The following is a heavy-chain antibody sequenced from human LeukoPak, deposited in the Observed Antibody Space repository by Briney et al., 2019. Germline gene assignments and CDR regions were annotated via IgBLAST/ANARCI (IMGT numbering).Heavy chain of an antibody. Sequence: SVKVSCKASGGTFSSYAISWVRQAPGQGLEWMGRIIPIFGIANYAQKFQGRVTITADKSTSTAYMELSSLRSEDTAVYYCARTSCEYCSSTSSYCGGDCHQGYWGQGTLVTVSS. CDR2: IIPIFGIA. CDR1: GGTFSSYA. CDR3: ARTSCEYCSSTSSYCGGDCHQGY. J-gene: IGHJ4*02. D-gene: IGHD2-2*01. V-gene: IGHV1-69*04.